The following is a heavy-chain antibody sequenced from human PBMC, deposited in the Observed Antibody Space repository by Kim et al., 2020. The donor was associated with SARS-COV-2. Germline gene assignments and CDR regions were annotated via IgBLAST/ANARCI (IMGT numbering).Heavy chain of an antibody. CDR2: IYYSGST. CDR3: ARGRYGSGSYAFDY. J-gene: IGHJ4*02. Sequence: SETLSLTCTVSGGSVSSGSYYWSWIRQPPGKGLEWIGYIYYSGSTNYNPSLKSRVTISVDTSKNQFSLKLSSVTAADTAVYYCARGRYGSGSYAFDYWGQGTLVTVSS. CDR1: GGSVSSGSYY. D-gene: IGHD3-10*01. V-gene: IGHV4-61*01.